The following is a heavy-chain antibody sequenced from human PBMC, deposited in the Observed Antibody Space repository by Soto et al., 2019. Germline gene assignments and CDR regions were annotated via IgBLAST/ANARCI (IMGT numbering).Heavy chain of an antibody. CDR2: IYPDDSDT. CDR1: VYTFNKYW. J-gene: IGHJ4*02. Sequence: GEALKISCKASVYTFNKYWVGWVRQMPGKGLEWMGIIYPDDSDTRYSPSFQGQVSISADKSTDTAYLQWTSLKASDSATYYCARRDMLTGYVYLDHWGKATLVTVSS. D-gene: IGHD3-9*01. CDR3: ARRDMLTGYVYLDH. V-gene: IGHV5-51*01.